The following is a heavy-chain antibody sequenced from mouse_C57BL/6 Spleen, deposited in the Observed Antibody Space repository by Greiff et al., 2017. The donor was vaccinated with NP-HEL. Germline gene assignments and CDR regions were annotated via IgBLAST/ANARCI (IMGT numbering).Heavy chain of an antibody. CDR2: IYPRSGNT. D-gene: IGHD1-1*01. V-gene: IGHV1-81*01. J-gene: IGHJ2*01. CDR3: ARWSTTVVATCDY. CDR1: GYTFTSYG. Sequence: QVHVKQSGAELARPGASVKLSCKASGYTFTSYGISWVKQRTGQGLEWIGEIYPRSGNTYYNEKFKGKTTLTADKSSSTAYMELRSLTSEDSAVYFCARWSTTVVATCDYWGQGTTLTVSS.